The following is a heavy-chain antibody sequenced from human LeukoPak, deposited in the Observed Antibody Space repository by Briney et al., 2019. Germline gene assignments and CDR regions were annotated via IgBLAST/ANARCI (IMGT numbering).Heavy chain of an antibody. CDR2: IIPIFGTA. Sequence: ASVKVSCKASGGTFSSYAIGWVRQAPGQGLEWMGRIIPIFGTANYAQKFQGRVTITTDESTSTAYMELSSLRSEDTAVYYCARDFYDSSGYYYVPDYWGQGTLVTVSS. CDR1: GGTFSSYA. CDR3: ARDFYDSSGYYYVPDY. V-gene: IGHV1-69*05. D-gene: IGHD3-22*01. J-gene: IGHJ4*02.